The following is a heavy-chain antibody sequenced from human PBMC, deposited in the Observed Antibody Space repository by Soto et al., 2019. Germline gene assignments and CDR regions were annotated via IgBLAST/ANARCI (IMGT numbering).Heavy chain of an antibody. Sequence: GGSLRLSCAASGFPFGAFGMHWVRHAPGKGLVWVSHINSDGSTIVYADSVKGRFTISRDNAKNTLYLQMNSLRVEDTAVYFCTRDRGYPDSFDIWGQGTMVTVSS. J-gene: IGHJ3*02. CDR2: INSDGSTI. CDR1: GFPFGAFG. D-gene: IGHD3-10*01. V-gene: IGHV3-74*01. CDR3: TRDRGYPDSFDI.